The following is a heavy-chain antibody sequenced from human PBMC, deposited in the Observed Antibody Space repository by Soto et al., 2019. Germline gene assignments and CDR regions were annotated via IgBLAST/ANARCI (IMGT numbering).Heavy chain of an antibody. CDR2: ISHAGTYK. J-gene: IGHJ6*02. CDR1: GFTFSKYG. D-gene: IGHD3-9*01. Sequence: QVQLVESGGGVVQPGRSLRLSCAASGFTFSKYGMNWVRQAPGKGLEWVAIISHAGTYKYYADSVKGRVTISRDDSKNTLYLQLSSLRSEDTARYFCAKDLPQRYLDGFAIDATDEGGMDVWGQGTTVTVSS. V-gene: IGHV3-30*18. CDR3: AKDLPQRYLDGFAIDATDEGGMDV.